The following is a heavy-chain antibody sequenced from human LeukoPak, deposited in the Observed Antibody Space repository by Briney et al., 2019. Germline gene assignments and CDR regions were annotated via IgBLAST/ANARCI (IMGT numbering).Heavy chain of an antibody. CDR3: ARRIVGASPAFDY. Sequence: AGSLRLSCTASGFTFSNYAMSWVRQAPGKGLEWVSGISGSGGSTYYADSVKGRFTVSRDNSKDTLYLQMNSLRAEDTAIYYCARRIVGASPAFDYWGQGTLITVSS. V-gene: IGHV3-23*01. J-gene: IGHJ4*02. CDR1: GFTFSNYA. CDR2: ISGSGGST. D-gene: IGHD1-26*01.